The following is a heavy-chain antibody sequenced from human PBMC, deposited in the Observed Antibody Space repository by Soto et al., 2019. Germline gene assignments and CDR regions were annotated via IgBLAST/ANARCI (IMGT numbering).Heavy chain of an antibody. CDR2: ISSSSSYI. J-gene: IGHJ4*02. V-gene: IGHV3-21*01. Sequence: KSGGSLRLSCAASGFTFSSYSMNWVRQAPGKGLEWVSSISSSSSYIYYADSVKGRFTISRDNAKNSLYLQMNSLRAEDTAVYYCASDPARRYYVSSGYYLTHPPDYWGQGTPVTVSS. D-gene: IGHD3-22*01. CDR3: ASDPARRYYVSSGYYLTHPPDY. CDR1: GFTFSSYS.